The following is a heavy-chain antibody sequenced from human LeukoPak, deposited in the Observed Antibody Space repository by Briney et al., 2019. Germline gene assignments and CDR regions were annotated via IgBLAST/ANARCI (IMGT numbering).Heavy chain of an antibody. CDR3: AKGAEIDH. J-gene: IGHJ4*02. Sequence: GGSLRLSCAASGFNFNNFAMSWVRQAPGKGLEWLSAMTGPADTTYYAESVKGRFTISRDYPKSMVFLQMNSLRVEDTAIYYCAKGAEIDHWGQGTLVTVSS. V-gene: IGHV3-23*01. CDR1: GFNFNNFA. CDR2: MTGPADTT.